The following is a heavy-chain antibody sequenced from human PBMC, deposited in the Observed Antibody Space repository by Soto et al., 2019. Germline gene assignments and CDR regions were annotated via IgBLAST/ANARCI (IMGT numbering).Heavy chain of an antibody. Sequence: ASVKVSCKASGYTFTNYGISWVRQAPGQGLEWMGWISGYNGNTNYAQKLQGRVTMTTDTSKSIAYLQMNSLKTEDTAVYYCTTNYYDSSGYDNWFDPWGQGTLVTVSS. V-gene: IGHV1-18*01. CDR2: ISGYNGNT. CDR3: TTNYYDSSGYDNWFDP. D-gene: IGHD3-22*01. J-gene: IGHJ5*02. CDR1: GYTFTNYG.